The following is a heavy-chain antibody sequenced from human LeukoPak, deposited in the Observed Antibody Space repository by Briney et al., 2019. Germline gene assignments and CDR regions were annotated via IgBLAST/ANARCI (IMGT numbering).Heavy chain of an antibody. CDR3: GGDRGYSSDLRVGYYFDC. CDR1: GFAFSSYS. CDR2: ISSSGTYI. Sequence: GGSLRLSCAASGFAFSSYSMNWVRQAPGKGLEWVASISSSGTYIYYADSLKGQFTISRDNAKNSLYLQMDSLRVEDTAVYYCGGDRGYSSDLRVGYYFDCWGPGTLVTVSS. D-gene: IGHD5-18*01. V-gene: IGHV3-21*01. J-gene: IGHJ4*02.